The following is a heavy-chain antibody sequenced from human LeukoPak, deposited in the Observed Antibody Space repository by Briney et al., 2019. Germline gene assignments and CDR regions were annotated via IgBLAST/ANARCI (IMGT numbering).Heavy chain of an antibody. Sequence: PGGSLRLSCAASGFTFSSNYMSWVRQAPGKGLEWVSVIYSGGSTYYADSVKGRFTISRDNSKNTLYLQMNSLRAEDTAVYYCARHANPDSYWYFDLWGRGTLVTVSS. J-gene: IGHJ2*01. CDR2: IYSGGST. V-gene: IGHV3-66*02. CDR1: GFTFSSNY. CDR3: ARHANPDSYWYFDL.